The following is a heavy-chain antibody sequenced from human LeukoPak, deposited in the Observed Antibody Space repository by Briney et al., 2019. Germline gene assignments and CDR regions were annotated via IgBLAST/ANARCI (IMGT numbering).Heavy chain of an antibody. Sequence: GGSLRLSCTASGFTFGDYAMSWVRQAPGKGLEWVGLIRSKAYGGTTEYAASVKGRFTISRDDSKSIAYLQMNSLKTEDTAVYYCTRGPGITGTLVDYWGQGTLVTVSS. D-gene: IGHD1-20*01. CDR3: TRGPGITGTLVDY. CDR1: GFTFGDYA. V-gene: IGHV3-49*04. CDR2: IRSKAYGGTT. J-gene: IGHJ4*02.